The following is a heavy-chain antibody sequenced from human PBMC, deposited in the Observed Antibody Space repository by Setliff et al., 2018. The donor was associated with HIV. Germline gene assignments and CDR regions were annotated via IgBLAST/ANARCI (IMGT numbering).Heavy chain of an antibody. CDR3: AKLLPAADMAREIDS. CDR2: FYYSGSS. J-gene: IGHJ4*02. D-gene: IGHD2-2*01. CDR1: GYSISSGYY. V-gene: IGHV4-38-2*02. Sequence: PSETPSLTCTVSGYSISSGYYWGWIRQPPGKGLEWIGNFYYSGSSHYNPSLKSRVTKSVDTSKNQFSLKLISVSAADTAVYYCAKLLPAADMAREIDSWGQGTLVTVSS.